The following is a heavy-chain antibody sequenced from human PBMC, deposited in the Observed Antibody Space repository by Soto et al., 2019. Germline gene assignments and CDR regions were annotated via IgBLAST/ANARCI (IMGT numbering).Heavy chain of an antibody. J-gene: IGHJ4*02. Sequence: QITLKESGPTLVEPTQTLTLTCTFSGFSLSTSGVGVGWIRQPPGQALEWLAFVNWNDNKRYSPSLNSRLTITKDASKNLVVLTLTNMDAVDTGTYYCAHRRPTVITPFDYWGQGTLVTVSS. CDR3: AHRRPTVITPFDY. CDR2: VNWNDNK. D-gene: IGHD4-17*01. CDR1: GFSLSTSGVG. V-gene: IGHV2-5*01.